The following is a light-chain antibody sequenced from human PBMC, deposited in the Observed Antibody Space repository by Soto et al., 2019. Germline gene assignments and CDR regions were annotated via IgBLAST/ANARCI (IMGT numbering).Light chain of an antibody. V-gene: IGLV1-47*01. Sequence: QSVLTQPPSASGTPGQRVTISCSGSSSNIGSNYVYWYQHLPGTAPKLLIYRNSQRPSGVPDRFSGSKSGTSASLAISGLRSEDEADYYCGAWDVSLSGWVFGGGTKVTVL. CDR1: SSNIGSNY. J-gene: IGLJ3*02. CDR3: GAWDVSLSGWV. CDR2: RNS.